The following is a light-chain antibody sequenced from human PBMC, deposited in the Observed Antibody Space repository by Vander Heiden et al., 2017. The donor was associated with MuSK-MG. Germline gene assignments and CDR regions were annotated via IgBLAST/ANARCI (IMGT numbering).Light chain of an antibody. V-gene: IGLV2-23*01. CDR3: CSYAGSSNLV. CDR2: ECS. J-gene: IGLJ2*01. Sequence: QSALTQPASVSGSPDLSITISCPGTGRDVWSYNLVSWYQQHPAKAINLMIYECSKRPAVVSKRFSVSKAGNTASLTISGLQAEDEADYYCCSYAGSSNLVFGGGTKLTVL. CDR1: GRDVWSYNL.